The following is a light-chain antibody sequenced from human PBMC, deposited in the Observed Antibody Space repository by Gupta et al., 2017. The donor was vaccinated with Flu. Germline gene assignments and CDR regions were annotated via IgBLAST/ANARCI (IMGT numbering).Light chain of an antibody. Sequence: ITLSATVTSSDVGVYQYVSRYQQQTGKAPTVVIYEVRYQPSEVTTRFSGSKSGNTASLTITGRQDEEEAAYFCSAYSSSSTVIFGGGTRVTVL. CDR3: SAYSSSSTVI. J-gene: IGLJ2*01. CDR2: EVR. CDR1: SSDVGVYQY. V-gene: IGLV2-14*01.